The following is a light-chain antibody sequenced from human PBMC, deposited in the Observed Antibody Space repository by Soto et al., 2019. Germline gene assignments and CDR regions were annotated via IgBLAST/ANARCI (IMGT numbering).Light chain of an antibody. CDR2: EDN. CDR1: KLEEKY. Sequence: SYELTQPPSVSVSPGQTAIITCSGDKLEEKYACWYQQKPGQPPVLVIYEDNKRPSGIPERFSGSNSGSAFTLTITGTQATDEADYYCQAWDSNTYVVFGGGTKVTVL. V-gene: IGLV3-1*01. J-gene: IGLJ2*01. CDR3: QAWDSNTYVV.